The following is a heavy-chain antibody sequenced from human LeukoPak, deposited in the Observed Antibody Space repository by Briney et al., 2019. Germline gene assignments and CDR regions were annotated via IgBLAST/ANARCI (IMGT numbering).Heavy chain of an antibody. CDR2: IIPIFGTA. CDR3: ATENIVVVPAAPDQYYYYYMDV. V-gene: IGHV1-69*05. J-gene: IGHJ6*03. CDR1: GGTFSSYA. D-gene: IGHD2-2*01. Sequence: SVKVSCKASGGTFSSYAISWVRQAPGQGLEWMGGIIPIFGTANYAQKFQGRVTITTDESTSTAYMELSSLRSEDTAVYYCATENIVVVPAAPDQYYYYYMDVWGKGTTVTVSS.